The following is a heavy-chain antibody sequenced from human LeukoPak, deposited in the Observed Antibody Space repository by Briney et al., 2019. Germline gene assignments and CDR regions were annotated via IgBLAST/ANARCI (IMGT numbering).Heavy chain of an antibody. Sequence: GASVNVSCKASGGTFSSYAISWVRQAPGQGLEWMGGIIPIFGTANYAQKFQGRVTITADKSTSTAYMELSSLRSEDTAVYYCAGYDILTGPPDAFDIWGQGTMVTVSS. CDR3: AGYDILTGPPDAFDI. J-gene: IGHJ3*02. CDR2: IIPIFGTA. V-gene: IGHV1-69*06. D-gene: IGHD3-9*01. CDR1: GGTFSSYA.